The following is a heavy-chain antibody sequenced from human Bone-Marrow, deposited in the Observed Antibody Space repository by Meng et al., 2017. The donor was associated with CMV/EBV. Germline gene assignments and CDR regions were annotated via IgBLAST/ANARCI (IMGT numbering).Heavy chain of an antibody. J-gene: IGHJ4*02. CDR3: AAGGGFDF. D-gene: IGHD3-16*01. CDR1: GFTFSDYY. Sequence: GGSLRLSCAASGFTFSDYYMSWIRQAPGKGLEWVAYISGSAYTRLYSDSVKGRFTISRDNAKTLVHLQMNSLRAEDTATYYCAAGGGFDFWGQGALVTVSS. V-gene: IGHV3-11*01. CDR2: ISGSAYTR.